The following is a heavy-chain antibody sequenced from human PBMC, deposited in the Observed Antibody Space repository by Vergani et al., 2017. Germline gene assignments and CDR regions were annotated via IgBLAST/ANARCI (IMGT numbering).Heavy chain of an antibody. J-gene: IGHJ4*02. V-gene: IGHV3-21*01. CDR1: GFTFSSYS. Sequence: VHLVESGGGVVQPGGSLRLSCAASGFTFSSYSMNWVRQAPGKGLEWVSSISSSSSYIYYADSVKGRFTISRDNAKNSLYLQMNSLRAEDTAVYYCARDHTYDSSGYYYVSFDYWGQGTLVTVSS. CDR3: ARDHTYDSSGYYYVSFDY. D-gene: IGHD3-22*01. CDR2: ISSSSSYI.